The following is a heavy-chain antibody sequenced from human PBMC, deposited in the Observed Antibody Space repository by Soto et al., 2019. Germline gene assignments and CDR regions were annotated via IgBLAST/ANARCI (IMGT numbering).Heavy chain of an antibody. V-gene: IGHV3-23*01. J-gene: IGHJ5*02. CDR2: ISGSGGST. D-gene: IGHD2-15*01. CDR3: AKVSVVVLAAGDWFDP. CDR1: GFSFSTDA. Sequence: EVQLLESGGGLVQPGGSRRLSCAASGFSFSTDAMSWVRQAPGEGRAWVSGISGSGGSTYYADAVKGRFTVSRDNSKNTLYLQMNSLRADDTAVYYCAKVSVVVLAAGDWFDPWGQGTLVTVSS.